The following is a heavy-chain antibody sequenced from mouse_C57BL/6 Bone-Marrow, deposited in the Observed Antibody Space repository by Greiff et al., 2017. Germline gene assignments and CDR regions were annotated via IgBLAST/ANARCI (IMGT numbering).Heavy chain of an antibody. V-gene: IGHV14-4*01. Sequence: EVQLQESGAELVRPGASVKLSCTASGFNIKDDYMHWVKQRPEQGLEWIGWIDPENGDTEYASKFQGKATITADTSSNTAYLQLSSLTSEDTAVYYCTTGTAQAPRAMDYWGQGTSVTVSS. CDR2: IDPENGDT. CDR3: TTGTAQAPRAMDY. CDR1: GFNIKDDY. J-gene: IGHJ4*01. D-gene: IGHD3-2*02.